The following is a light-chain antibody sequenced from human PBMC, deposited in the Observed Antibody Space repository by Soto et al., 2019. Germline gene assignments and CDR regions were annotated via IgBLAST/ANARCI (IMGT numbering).Light chain of an antibody. V-gene: IGLV2-14*01. J-gene: IGLJ1*01. Sequence: QSALTQPASVSGSPGQSITISCTGTSSGVDGYNYVSWYQQHPGRAPKLMIYDVSNRPSGVSNRFSGSKYGNTASLTISGLQAEDEAHYYCSSYTSSSTLYVFGTGTKLTVL. CDR3: SSYTSSSTLYV. CDR1: SSGVDGYNY. CDR2: DVS.